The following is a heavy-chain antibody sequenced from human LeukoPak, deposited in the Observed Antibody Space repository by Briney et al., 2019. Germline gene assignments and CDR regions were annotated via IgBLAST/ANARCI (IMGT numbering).Heavy chain of an antibody. V-gene: IGHV1-3*01. D-gene: IGHD3-9*01. J-gene: IGHJ6*04. Sequence: ASVKVSCKASGYTFTSYAMHWVRQAPGQRLEWMGWINAGNGNTKYSQKFQGRVTITRDTSASTAYMELSSLRSEDTAVYYCARVGYDIVTGYYRYGMDVWGKGTTVTVSS. CDR1: GYTFTSYA. CDR3: ARVGYDIVTGYYRYGMDV. CDR2: INAGNGNT.